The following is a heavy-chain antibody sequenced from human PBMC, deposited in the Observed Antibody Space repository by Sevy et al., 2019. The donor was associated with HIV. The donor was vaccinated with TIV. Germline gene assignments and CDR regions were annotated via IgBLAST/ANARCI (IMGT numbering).Heavy chain of an antibody. J-gene: IGHJ4*01. CDR1: GFTFSDYY. V-gene: IGHV1-2*02. CDR2: FNPNNGDS. CDR3: TRDGIYSHPWEFDG. D-gene: IGHD1-26*01. Sequence: ASVKVSCKASGFTFSDYYMHWVRQAPGQGLEWMGWFNPNNGDSRSAHQFQGRVTLTGDMSISTAYMELTRLRSDDTAIYFCTRDGIYSHPWEFDGWGHGALVTVSS.